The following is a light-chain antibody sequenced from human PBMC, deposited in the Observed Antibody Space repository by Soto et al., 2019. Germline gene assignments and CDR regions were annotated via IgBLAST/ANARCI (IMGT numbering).Light chain of an antibody. CDR3: QQYGRSPNA. Sequence: EIVMTQSPATLSVSPGERATLSCRASQSVSSNLAWYQQKPGQAPRLLIYDASSRATGIPARFSGSGSGTDFTLTISRLEPEDFAVYYCQQYGRSPNAFGQGTRLEIK. J-gene: IGKJ5*01. V-gene: IGKV3-20*01. CDR1: QSVSSN. CDR2: DAS.